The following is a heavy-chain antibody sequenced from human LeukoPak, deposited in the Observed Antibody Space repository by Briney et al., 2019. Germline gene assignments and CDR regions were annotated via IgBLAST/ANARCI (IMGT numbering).Heavy chain of an antibody. V-gene: IGHV4-61*02. D-gene: IGHD4-23*01. CDR3: ARDSSSDYRSNSGYD. J-gene: IGHJ4*02. Sequence: PSETLSLTCTVSGGSISSGSYYWSWIRQPAGKGLEWIGRIYTSGSTDYNPSLKSRVTISLDTSKNQFSLKLSSVTAADTAVYYCARDSSSDYRSNSGYDWGQGTLVTVSS. CDR2: IYTSGST. CDR1: GGSISSGSYY.